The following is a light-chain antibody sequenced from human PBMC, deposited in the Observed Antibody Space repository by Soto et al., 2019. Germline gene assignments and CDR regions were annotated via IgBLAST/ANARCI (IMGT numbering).Light chain of an antibody. CDR1: SSDVGGYIY. V-gene: IGLV2-14*03. CDR2: DVT. J-gene: IGLJ2*01. CDR3: SSFTSSNTLL. Sequence: QSALTQPASVSGSPGQSITISCTGTSSDVGGYIYVSWHQQHPGTAPKLMIYDVTIRPSGVSHRFSGSKSGNTASLTISNLQAEDEADYYCSSFTSSNTLLFGGATKLTVL.